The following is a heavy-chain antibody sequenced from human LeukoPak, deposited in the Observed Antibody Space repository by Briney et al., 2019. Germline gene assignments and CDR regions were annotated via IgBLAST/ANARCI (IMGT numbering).Heavy chain of an antibody. V-gene: IGHV3-9*01. Sequence: PGWSLRLSCAASGFSLDDYAMHWVRQAPGKGLEWVSGISWNSRNMYYADSVRGRVAISRDNAKNSLYFQMYSLRPEDTALYYCVKASYYDILTGYLGNWGQGTLVTVSS. CDR1: GFSLDDYA. CDR2: ISWNSRNM. J-gene: IGHJ4*02. D-gene: IGHD3-9*01. CDR3: VKASYYDILTGYLGN.